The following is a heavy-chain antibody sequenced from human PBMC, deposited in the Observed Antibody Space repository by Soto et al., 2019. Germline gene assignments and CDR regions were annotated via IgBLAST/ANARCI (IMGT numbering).Heavy chain of an antibody. D-gene: IGHD2-2*01. V-gene: IGHV1-69*13. J-gene: IGHJ4*02. CDR1: GGTFSSYA. Sequence: SVKVSCKASGGTFSSYAISWVRQAPGQGLEWMGGVIPIFGTANYAQKFQGRVTITADESTSTAYMELSSLRSEDTAVYYCAREYYCSSTSCYGAGYFDYWGQGTLVPVSS. CDR3: AREYYCSSTSCYGAGYFDY. CDR2: VIPIFGTA.